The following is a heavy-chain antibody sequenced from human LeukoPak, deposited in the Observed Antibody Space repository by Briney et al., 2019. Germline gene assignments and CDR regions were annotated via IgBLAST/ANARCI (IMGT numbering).Heavy chain of an antibody. CDR2: IYYSGST. CDR3: ARESWLHSFFDY. Sequence: PSETLSLTCTVSGGSISSYYWSWIRQPPGKGLEWIGYIYYSGSTNYNPSLKSRVTISVDTSENQFSLKLSSVTAADTAVYYCARESWLHSFFDYWGQGTLVTVSS. V-gene: IGHV4-59*01. J-gene: IGHJ4*02. CDR1: GGSISSYY. D-gene: IGHD5-24*01.